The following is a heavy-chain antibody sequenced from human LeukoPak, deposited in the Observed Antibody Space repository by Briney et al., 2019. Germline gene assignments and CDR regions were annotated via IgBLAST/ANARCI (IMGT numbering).Heavy chain of an antibody. CDR1: GFTFSSYG. Sequence: GGSLRLSCAASGFTFSSYGMHWVRQAPGKGLEWVAFIRYDGSNKYYADSVKGRFTISRDNSKNTLYLQMNSLRAEDTAVYYCAKDPFPRSLRPFFDYWGQGTLVTVSS. CDR3: AKDPFPRSLRPFFDY. J-gene: IGHJ4*02. CDR2: IRYDGSNK. V-gene: IGHV3-30*02. D-gene: IGHD4-17*01.